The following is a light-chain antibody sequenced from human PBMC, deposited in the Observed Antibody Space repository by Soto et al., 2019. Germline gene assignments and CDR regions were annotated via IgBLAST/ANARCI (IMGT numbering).Light chain of an antibody. Sequence: ETVMTQSPATLSVSPGERATLSCRASQSVNSNLAWYQKKPGQAPRLLIYAASTRATGIPARFSGSGSGTEFTLTISSLQSEDFAVYYCQQYNNWPLQTFGQGTKVDNK. J-gene: IGKJ1*01. V-gene: IGKV3-15*01. CDR3: QQYNNWPLQT. CDR2: AAS. CDR1: QSVNSN.